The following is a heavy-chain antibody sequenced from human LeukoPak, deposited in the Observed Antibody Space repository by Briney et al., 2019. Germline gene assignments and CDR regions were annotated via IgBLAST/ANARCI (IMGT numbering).Heavy chain of an antibody. D-gene: IGHD2-21*01. CDR1: GGTFSSYA. CDR2: IIPIFGTA. J-gene: IGHJ3*02. V-gene: IGHV1-69*05. Sequence: SVKVSCKASGGTFSSYAISWVRQAPGQGLEWMGGIIPIFGTANYAQKFQGRVTITTDESTSTAYMELSSLRSEDTAVYYCARGGGNCGGDCYFASDIWGQGTMVTVSS. CDR3: ARGGGNCGGDCYFASDI.